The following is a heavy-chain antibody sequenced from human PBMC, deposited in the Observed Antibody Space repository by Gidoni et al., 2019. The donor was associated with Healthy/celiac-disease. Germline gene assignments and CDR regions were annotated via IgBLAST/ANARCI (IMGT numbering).Heavy chain of an antibody. J-gene: IGHJ2*01. CDR3: ARLFQGGYILYWYFDL. V-gene: IGHV5-51*01. CDR2: IYPCDSDT. Sequence: EVQLVQSGAEVHKPGDSLTISCKGSGYSFTLYWIGWVLQMPGKGLEWMGIIYPCDSDTRYSPSFQGQVTISADKSISTAYLQGSSMKASDTAMYYCARLFQGGYILYWYFDLWGRGTLVTVSS. CDR1: GYSFTLYW. D-gene: IGHD5-12*01.